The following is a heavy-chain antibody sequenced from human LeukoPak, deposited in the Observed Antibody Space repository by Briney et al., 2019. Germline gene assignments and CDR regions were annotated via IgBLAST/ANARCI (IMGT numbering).Heavy chain of an antibody. CDR1: GFTFSSYW. CDR2: INSDGSST. V-gene: IGHV3-74*01. D-gene: IGHD6-19*01. CDR3: ARDQQWLDIDY. Sequence: GGSLRLSCAASGFTFSSYWMHWVRQAPGKGLVWVSRINSDGSSTSYADSVKGRFTISRDNAKNTLYLQMNRLRAEDTAVYYCARDQQWLDIDYWGQGTLVTVSS. J-gene: IGHJ4*02.